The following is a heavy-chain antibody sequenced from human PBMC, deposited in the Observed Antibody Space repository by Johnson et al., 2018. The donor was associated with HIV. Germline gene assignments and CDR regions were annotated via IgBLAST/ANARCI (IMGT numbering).Heavy chain of an antibody. D-gene: IGHD1-26*01. CDR3: ARDRMRGATKDAFDI. Sequence: QVLLVESGGGVVQPGRSLRLSCEASGFTFSSYGMHWVRQAPGKGLEWVSVIYSGGSTYYTDSVKGRFTIYRDNSKNTVYLKMNSLRAEDTAVYYCARDRMRGATKDAFDIWGQGTMVTVSS. V-gene: IGHV3-NL1*01. CDR2: IYSGGST. J-gene: IGHJ3*02. CDR1: GFTFSSYG.